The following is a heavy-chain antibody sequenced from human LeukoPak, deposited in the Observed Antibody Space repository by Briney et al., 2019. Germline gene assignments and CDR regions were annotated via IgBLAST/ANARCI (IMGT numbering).Heavy chain of an antibody. CDR3: ARLCIFYSSLYYFDY. Sequence: AEPLSPTCTVACGSISSSSYYCGRLPQPAGKGLEWIGGIYYSERIYLNPALKSPLTISVDTSKIQFSLKLSSVTAAGTAVYYWARLCIFYSSLYYFDYWGQRTLVTVSS. D-gene: IGHD6-13*01. V-gene: IGHV4-39*01. J-gene: IGHJ4*02. CDR2: IYYSERI. CDR1: CGSISSSSYY.